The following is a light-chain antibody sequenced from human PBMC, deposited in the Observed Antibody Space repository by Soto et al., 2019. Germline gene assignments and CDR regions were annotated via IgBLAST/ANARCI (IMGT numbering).Light chain of an antibody. CDR3: SSYTSVTTLVV. CDR1: SSDIGRYNF. Sequence: QSVLTQPASVSGSPGQSITISCTGTSSDIGRYNFVSWYQQHPGKAPKLLVYEGTNRPSGVSNRFSGSKSGNTASLTIFGLQTEDEADYYCSSYTSVTTLVVFGTGTKLTVL. V-gene: IGLV2-14*01. J-gene: IGLJ1*01. CDR2: EGT.